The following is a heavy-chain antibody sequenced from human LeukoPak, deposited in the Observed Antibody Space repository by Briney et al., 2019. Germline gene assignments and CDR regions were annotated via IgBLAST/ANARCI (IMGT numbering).Heavy chain of an antibody. J-gene: IGHJ6*04. D-gene: IGHD6-19*01. CDR1: GFTFSSYS. CDR2: ISSSSSYI. V-gene: IGHV3-21*01. CDR3: ARDCVYSSGCSSYGMDV. Sequence: PGGSLRLSCAASGFTFSSYSMNWVRQAPGKGLEWVSSISSSSSYIYYADSVKGRFTISRDNAKNSLYLQMNSLRAEDTAVYYCARDCVYSSGCSSYGMDVWGKGTTVTISS.